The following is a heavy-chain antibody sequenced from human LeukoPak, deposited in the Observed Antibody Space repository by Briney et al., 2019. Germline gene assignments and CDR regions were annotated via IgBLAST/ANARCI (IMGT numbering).Heavy chain of an antibody. J-gene: IGHJ6*02. D-gene: IGHD2-2*01. CDR2: MNPNSGNT. Sequence: ASVTVSFRASGYTFTIYDINWVRQAPGQGREWMGWMNPNSGNTGYTQKFQGRVTITRNTSISTAYMELSSLRSEDTAVYYCASVFIVVVPAAIEDHYYYYYGMDVWGQGSTVTVSS. CDR1: GYTFTIYD. V-gene: IGHV1-8*01. CDR3: ASVFIVVVPAAIEDHYYYYYGMDV.